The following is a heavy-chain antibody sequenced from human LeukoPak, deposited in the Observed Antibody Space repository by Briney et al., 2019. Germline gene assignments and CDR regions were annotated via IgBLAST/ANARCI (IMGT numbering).Heavy chain of an antibody. D-gene: IGHD1-1*01. J-gene: IGHJ5*02. V-gene: IGHV3-23*01. Sequence: GGSLRLSCAASGFTLSSYTMNWVRQAPGKGLEWVSAISGSGDTTYYADSVKGRFTISRDNSKNTVYLQMNSLRAEDTAVYYCAKDRTGTTGRDWVDPWGQGTLVTVSS. CDR2: ISGSGDTT. CDR3: AKDRTGTTGRDWVDP. CDR1: GFTLSSYT.